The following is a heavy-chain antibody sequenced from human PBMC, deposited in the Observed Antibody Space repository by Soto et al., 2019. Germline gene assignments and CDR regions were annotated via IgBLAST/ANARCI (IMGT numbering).Heavy chain of an antibody. CDR1: GFTFSSYS. CDR3: AREETYYYDSSGYFWLDP. V-gene: IGHV3-21*01. CDR2: ISSSSSYI. D-gene: IGHD3-22*01. J-gene: IGHJ5*02. Sequence: GGSLRLSCAASGFTFSSYSMNWVRQAPGKGLEWVSSISSSSSYIYYADSVKGRFTISRDNAKNSLYLQMNSLRAEDTAVYYCAREETYYYDSSGYFWLDPWGQGPLVTVSS.